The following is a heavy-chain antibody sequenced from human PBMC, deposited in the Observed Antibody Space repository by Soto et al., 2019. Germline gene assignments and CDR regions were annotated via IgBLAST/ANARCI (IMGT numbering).Heavy chain of an antibody. CDR2: INPNGGSS. CDR3: ARSTNHFDF. V-gene: IGHV1-46*01. Sequence: ASVKVSCKASGYTFTNYYMHWVRQAPGQGLEWMGIINPSGGIINPNGGSSSYAQKFQGRVTMTRDTSTSTVYMELSSLRSEDTAVYYCARSTNHFDFWGQGTLVPVSS. CDR1: GYTFTNYY. D-gene: IGHD1-26*01. J-gene: IGHJ4*02.